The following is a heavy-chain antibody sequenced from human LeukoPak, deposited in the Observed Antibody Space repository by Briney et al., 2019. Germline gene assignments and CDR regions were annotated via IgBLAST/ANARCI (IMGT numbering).Heavy chain of an antibody. J-gene: IGHJ4*02. CDR2: ISAYNGNT. V-gene: IGHV1-18*01. CDR1: GYTFTSYG. CDR3: ARGLHLLPPYEFDY. D-gene: IGHD2-2*01. Sequence: GASVKVSCKASGYTFTSYGISWARQAPGQGLEWMGWISAYNGNTNYAQKLQGRVTMTTDTSTSTAYMELRSLRSDDTAVYYCARGLHLLPPYEFDYWGQGTLVTVSS.